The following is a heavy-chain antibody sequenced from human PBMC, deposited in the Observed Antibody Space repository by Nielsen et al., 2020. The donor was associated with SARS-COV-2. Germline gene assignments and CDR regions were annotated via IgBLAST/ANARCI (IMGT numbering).Heavy chain of an antibody. CDR3: ARRGDLWFGESLFDY. V-gene: IGHV3-7*01. CDR2: IKQDGSEK. D-gene: IGHD3-10*01. CDR1: GFTFSSYW. Sequence: GGSLRLSCAASGFTFSSYWMSWVRQAPGKGLEWAANIKQDGSEKYYVDSVKGRFTISRDNAKNSLYLQMNSLRAEDTAVYYCARRGDLWFGESLFDYWGQGTLVTVSS. J-gene: IGHJ4*02.